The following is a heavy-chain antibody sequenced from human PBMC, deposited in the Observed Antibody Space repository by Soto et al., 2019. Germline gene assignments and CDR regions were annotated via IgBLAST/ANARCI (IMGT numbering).Heavy chain of an antibody. CDR1: GFTFSSYA. J-gene: IGHJ6*03. CDR3: ARDADYGDYGRGYYYYYMDV. Sequence: GGSLRLSCAASGFTFSSYAMHWVRQAPGKGLEYVSAISSNGGSTYYANSVKGRFTISRDNSKNTLNLQMGSLRAEDMAVYYCARDADYGDYGRGYYYYYMDVWGKGTTVTVSS. CDR2: ISSNGGST. D-gene: IGHD4-17*01. V-gene: IGHV3-64*01.